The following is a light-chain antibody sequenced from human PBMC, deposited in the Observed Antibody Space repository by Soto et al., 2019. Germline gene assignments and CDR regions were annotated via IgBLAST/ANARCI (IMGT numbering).Light chain of an antibody. J-gene: IGKJ1*01. V-gene: IGKV2-24*01. Sequence: IVMTQTPLSSPVTLGQPASISCRSSQSLVHSDGYTYLSWLQQRPGQPPRLLIYKISNRLSGVTDRFSGSGAGTDFTLKIRRVEAEDVGLYYCMQATQFPWTFGQGTRVEIK. CDR1: QSLVHSDGYTY. CDR2: KIS. CDR3: MQATQFPWT.